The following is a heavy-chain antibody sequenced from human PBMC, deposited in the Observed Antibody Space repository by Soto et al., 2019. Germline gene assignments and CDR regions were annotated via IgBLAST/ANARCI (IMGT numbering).Heavy chain of an antibody. CDR2: IYYSGST. J-gene: IGHJ3*02. Sequence: SETLSLTCTVSGGSISSGSYYWSWIRQPPGKGLEWIGYIYYSGSTNYNPSLKSRVTISVDTSKHQFSLKRRSVTAADTDVYYCAREERDWGEAFDIWGQGTMVTVSS. V-gene: IGHV4-61*01. D-gene: IGHD7-27*01. CDR1: GGSISSGSYY. CDR3: AREERDWGEAFDI.